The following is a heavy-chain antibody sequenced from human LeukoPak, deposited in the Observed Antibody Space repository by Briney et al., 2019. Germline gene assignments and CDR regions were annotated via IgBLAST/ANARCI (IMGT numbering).Heavy chain of an antibody. CDR2: ISYDGSNK. CDR3: AKIAVAGTEDAFDI. V-gene: IGHV3-30*18. J-gene: IGHJ3*02. Sequence: GGSLRLSCTASGFTFSSYGMHWVLQAPGKGLEWVAVISYDGSNKYYADSVKGRFTISRDNSKNTLYLQMNSLRAEDTAVYYCAKIAVAGTEDAFDIWGQGTMVTVSS. D-gene: IGHD6-19*01. CDR1: GFTFSSYG.